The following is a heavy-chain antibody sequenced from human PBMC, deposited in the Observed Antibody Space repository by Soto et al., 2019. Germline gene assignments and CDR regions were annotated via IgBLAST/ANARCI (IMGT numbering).Heavy chain of an antibody. CDR2: ISGSGGTT. V-gene: IGHV3-23*01. Sequence: EVQLLESAGGLVQPGKSLRLSCATSRFTFSTYAMSWVRQAPGKGLEWVSTISGSGGTTYYADSVKGRFTISRDNSKNTLYLQMNSLKAEDTAIFYCAKHSVGYQLLYNWSDPWGQGTLVTVSS. J-gene: IGHJ5*02. CDR1: RFTFSTYA. D-gene: IGHD2-2*01. CDR3: AKHSVGYQLLYNWSDP.